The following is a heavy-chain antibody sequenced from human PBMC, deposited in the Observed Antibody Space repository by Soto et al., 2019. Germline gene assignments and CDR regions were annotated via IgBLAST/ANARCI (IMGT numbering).Heavy chain of an antibody. J-gene: IGHJ5*02. CDR2: ISAYNGNT. CDR3: AREETAYNNSWYVWFDP. Sequence: QVQLVQSGAEVKKPGASVKVSCKASGYTFTSYGISWVRQAPGQGLEWMGWISAYNGNTHYAQKLQGRVTMTTDTSTSTAYMKLSSLRSYDTAVYYCAREETAYNNSWYVWFDPWGQGTLVTVSS. D-gene: IGHD6-13*01. CDR1: GYTFTSYG. V-gene: IGHV1-18*01.